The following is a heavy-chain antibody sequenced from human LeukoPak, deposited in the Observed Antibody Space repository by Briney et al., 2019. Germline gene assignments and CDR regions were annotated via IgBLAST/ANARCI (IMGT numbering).Heavy chain of an antibody. CDR1: GFTVSSNH. Sequence: GGSLRLSCAASGFTVSSNHMSWVRQAPGKGLEWVSVIYSGGSTYYADSVKGRFTISRDNSKNTLYLQMNSLRAEDTAVYYCARERPQLGTGTSWGFDYWGQGTLVTVSS. CDR2: IYSGGST. J-gene: IGHJ4*02. V-gene: IGHV3-53*01. CDR3: ARERPQLGTGTSWGFDY. D-gene: IGHD1-1*01.